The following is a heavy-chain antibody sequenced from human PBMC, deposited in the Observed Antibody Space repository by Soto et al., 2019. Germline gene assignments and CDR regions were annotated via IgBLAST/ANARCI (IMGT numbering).Heavy chain of an antibody. V-gene: IGHV4-30-4*01. CDR1: GDSINSGDYY. J-gene: IGHJ4*02. D-gene: IGHD3-10*01. CDR3: AREGVIDAAVYYFDY. CDR2: IYYRGST. Sequence: SETLSLTCTVSGDSINSGDYYWSWIRQPPGKGLEYIGYIYYRGSTYYNPSLKSRVTISVDTSENQFSLKLSSVTAADTAVYYSAREGVIDAAVYYFDYWGQGTLVTVSS.